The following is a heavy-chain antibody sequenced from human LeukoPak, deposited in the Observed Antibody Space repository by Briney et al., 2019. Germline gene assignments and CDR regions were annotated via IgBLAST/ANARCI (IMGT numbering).Heavy chain of an antibody. V-gene: IGHV4-59*08. CDR1: GGYISSYY. J-gene: IGHJ5*02. CDR3: ARLSGYSSSGKTRNWFDP. D-gene: IGHD6-13*01. Sequence: PSETLSLTCTVSGGYISSYYWSWIRQPPGKGLEWIGYIYYSGSTNYNPSLKSRVTISVDTSKNQFSLKLSSVTAADTAVYYCARLSGYSSSGKTRNWFDPWGQGTLVTVSS. CDR2: IYYSGST.